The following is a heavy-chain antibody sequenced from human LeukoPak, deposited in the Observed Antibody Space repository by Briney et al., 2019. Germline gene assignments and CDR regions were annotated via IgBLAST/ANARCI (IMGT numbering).Heavy chain of an antibody. V-gene: IGHV1-18*01. Sequence: ASVKVSCKASGYTFTSYGISWVRQAPGQGLEWMGWISAYNGNTNYAQKLQGRVTMTTDTSTSTAYMELRSLRSDDTAVYYCARQYIVVVTAIRAQNWFDPWGQGILVTVSS. CDR3: ARQYIVVVTAIRAQNWFDP. CDR2: ISAYNGNT. CDR1: GYTFTSYG. D-gene: IGHD2-21*02. J-gene: IGHJ5*02.